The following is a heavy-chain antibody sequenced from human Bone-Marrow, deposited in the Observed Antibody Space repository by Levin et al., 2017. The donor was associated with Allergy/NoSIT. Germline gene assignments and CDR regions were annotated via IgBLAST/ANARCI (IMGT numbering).Heavy chain of an antibody. CDR2: INHSGST. CDR3: ARGSQIAVAGTDAFDI. J-gene: IGHJ3*02. D-gene: IGHD6-19*01. Sequence: SETLSLTCAVYGGSFSGYYWSWIRQPPGKGLEWIGEINHSGSTNYNPSLKSRVTISVDTSKNQFSLKLSSVTAADTAVYYCARGSQIAVAGTDAFDIWGQGTMVTVSS. CDR1: GGSFSGYY. V-gene: IGHV4-34*01.